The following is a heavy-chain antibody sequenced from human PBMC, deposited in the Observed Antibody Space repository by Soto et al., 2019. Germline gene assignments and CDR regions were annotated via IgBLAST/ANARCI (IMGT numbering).Heavy chain of an antibody. J-gene: IGHJ5*02. V-gene: IGHV1-3*01. CDR3: ARDPIWTYTWNYARLNYLDP. Sequence: ASVKVSCKASGYTFTSYAMHWVRQAPGQRLEWMGWIHAGNGNTKYSQKFEARVTLTRDTAASTAYMELNSLRSDDTAVYYCARDPIWTYTWNYARLNYLDPWGQGTLVTVSS. CDR2: IHAGNGNT. D-gene: IGHD1-7*01. CDR1: GYTFTSYA.